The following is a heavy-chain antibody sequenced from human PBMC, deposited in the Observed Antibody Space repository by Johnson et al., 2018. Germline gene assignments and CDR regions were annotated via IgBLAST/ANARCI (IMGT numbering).Heavy chain of an antibody. CDR2: ISYDGSNK. D-gene: IGHD3-10*01. CDR3: ARDQVTMVRGVNSDYYYDYYVDV. CDR1: GFTFSSYG. Sequence: QVQLVESGGGVVQPGRSLRLSCAASGFTFSSYGMHWVRQAPGKGLEWVAVISYDGSNKYYADSVKGRFTISRDNSKNTLYLQMNRLRAEDMAVYYCARDQVTMVRGVNSDYYYDYYVDVLGKGTTVTVSS. V-gene: IGHV3-30*03. J-gene: IGHJ6*03.